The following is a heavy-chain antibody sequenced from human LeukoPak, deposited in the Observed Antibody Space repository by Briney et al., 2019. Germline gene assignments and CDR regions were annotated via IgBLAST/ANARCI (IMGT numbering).Heavy chain of an antibody. CDR2: ISGSGGST. CDR3: AKDLWFGEIDY. Sequence: GGSPRLSCAAFGFTFSSYAMSWVRQAPGKGLEWVSAISGSGGSTYYADSVKGRFTISRDNSKNTLYLQMNSLRAEDTAVYYCAKDLWFGEIDYWGQGTLVTVSS. D-gene: IGHD3-10*01. CDR1: GFTFSSYA. V-gene: IGHV3-23*01. J-gene: IGHJ4*02.